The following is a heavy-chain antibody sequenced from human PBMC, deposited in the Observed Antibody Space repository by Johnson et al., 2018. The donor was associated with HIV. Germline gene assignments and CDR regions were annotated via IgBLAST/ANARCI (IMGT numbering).Heavy chain of an antibody. Sequence: QEKLVESGGGVVQPGRSLRLSCAASGFRFSTYALHWVRQTPGKGLEWVALISDDGNNKYYADSVKGRFTISRDNSKNTLYLQMNSLRAEDTAVYYCARDHIAAALGAFDIWGQGTMVTVSS. D-gene: IGHD6-13*01. J-gene: IGHJ3*02. CDR2: ISDDGNNK. V-gene: IGHV3-30*14. CDR3: ARDHIAAALGAFDI. CDR1: GFRFSTYA.